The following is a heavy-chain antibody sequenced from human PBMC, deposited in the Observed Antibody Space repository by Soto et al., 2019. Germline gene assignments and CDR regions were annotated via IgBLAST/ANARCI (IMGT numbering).Heavy chain of an antibody. CDR1: GGSFSGYY. CDR3: ARVTTNYFDY. CDR2: INHSGST. J-gene: IGHJ4*02. V-gene: IGHV4-34*01. D-gene: IGHD4-4*01. Sequence: SETLSLTCAVYGGSFSGYYWSWIRQPPGKGLEWIGEINHSGSTNYNPSLKSRVTISVDTSKNQFSLKLSSVTAADTAVYYCARVTTNYFDYWGQGTLVTVSS.